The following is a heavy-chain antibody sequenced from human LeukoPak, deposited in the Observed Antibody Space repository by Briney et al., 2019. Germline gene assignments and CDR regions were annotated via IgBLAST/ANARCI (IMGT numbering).Heavy chain of an antibody. Sequence: ASVKVSCKASGYTFTSYDINWVRQATGQGLEWMGWMNPNSGNTGYAQKFQGRVTMTRNTSIGTAYMELSSLRSEDTAVYYCARAYLRDYYDSSGKYNWFDPWGQGTLVTVSS. CDR1: GYTFTSYD. J-gene: IGHJ5*02. CDR3: ARAYLRDYYDSSGKYNWFDP. D-gene: IGHD3-22*01. CDR2: MNPNSGNT. V-gene: IGHV1-8*01.